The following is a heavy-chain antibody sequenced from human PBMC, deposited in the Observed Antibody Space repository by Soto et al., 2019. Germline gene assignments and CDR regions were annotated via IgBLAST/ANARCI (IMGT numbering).Heavy chain of an antibody. CDR1: GGSISSYY. Sequence: PSETLSLTCTVSGGSISSYYWSWIRQPPGKGLEWIGYIYYSGSTNYNPSLKSRVTISVDTSKNQFSLKLSSVTAADTAVYYCAXSRGPGYPEYYYYGMDVWGQGTTVTVSS. V-gene: IGHV4-59*01. CDR2: IYYSGST. J-gene: IGHJ6*02. D-gene: IGHD2-15*01. CDR3: AXSRGPGYPEYYYYGMDV.